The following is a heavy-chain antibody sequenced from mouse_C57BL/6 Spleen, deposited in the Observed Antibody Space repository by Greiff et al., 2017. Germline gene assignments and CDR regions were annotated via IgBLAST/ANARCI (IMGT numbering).Heavy chain of an antibody. V-gene: IGHV5-12*01. CDR2: ISNGGGST. J-gene: IGHJ4*01. CDR3: ARRGGSSFLYAMDY. CDR1: GFTFSDYY. D-gene: IGHD1-1*01. Sequence: EVQRVESGGGLVQPGGSLKLSCAASGFTFSDYYMYWVRQTPEKRLEWVAYISNGGGSTYYPDTVKGRFTISRDNAKNTLYLQMSRLKSEDTAMYYCARRGGSSFLYAMDYWGQGTSVTVSS.